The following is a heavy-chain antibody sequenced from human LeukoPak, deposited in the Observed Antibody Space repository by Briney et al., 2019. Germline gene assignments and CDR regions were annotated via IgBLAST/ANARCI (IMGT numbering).Heavy chain of an antibody. CDR3: AKDGDFWSGPPYY. CDR2: IRHDGSSK. CDR1: RFTFSSYG. V-gene: IGHV3-30*02. J-gene: IGHJ4*02. D-gene: IGHD3-3*01. Sequence: PGGSLRLSCAASRFTFSSYGMHWVRQAPGKGLEWVAFIRHDGSSKYYADSMKGRFTISRDNSKNTLYLQMNSLRAEDTAVYYCAKDGDFWSGPPYYWGQGTLVTVSS.